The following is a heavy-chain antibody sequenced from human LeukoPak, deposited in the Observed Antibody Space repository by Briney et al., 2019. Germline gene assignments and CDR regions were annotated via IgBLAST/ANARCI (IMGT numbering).Heavy chain of an antibody. D-gene: IGHD3-10*01. V-gene: IGHV4-59*08. CDR3: ARLLLLWFGEPDY. Sequence: SETLSLTCTVSGGSISSYYWSWIRQPPGKGLEWIGYIYYTGSTNYNPSLKSRVTMSVDTSKNQFSLKLSSVTAADTAVYYCARLLLLWFGEPDYWGQGTLVTVSS. CDR2: IYYTGST. J-gene: IGHJ4*02. CDR1: GGSISSYY.